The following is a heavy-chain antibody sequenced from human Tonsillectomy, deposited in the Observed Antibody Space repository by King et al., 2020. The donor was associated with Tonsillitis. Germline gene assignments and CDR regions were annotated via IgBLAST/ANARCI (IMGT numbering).Heavy chain of an antibody. Sequence: QLAQSGAEVKKPGESLKISCKGSGYSFTSYWIGWVRQMPGKGLEWMGIIYPGDSDTRYSPSFQGQVTISADKSISTAYLQWSSLKASDTAMYYCARLGWHGSGSYYHGWFDPWGQGTLVTVSS. CDR2: IYPGDSDT. V-gene: IGHV5-51*01. CDR3: ARLGWHGSGSYYHGWFDP. D-gene: IGHD3-10*01. J-gene: IGHJ5*02. CDR1: GYSFTSYW.